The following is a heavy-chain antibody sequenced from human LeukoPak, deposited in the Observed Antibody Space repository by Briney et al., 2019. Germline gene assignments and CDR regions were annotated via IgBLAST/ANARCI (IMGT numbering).Heavy chain of an antibody. Sequence: GGSLRLSCAASGFTLSYYWMSWVRQAPGKGLQWVANIRPDGSEKFHVDSLKGRFTISRDNAKNSLYLEMNSLRGDDTAVYYCARDGGYYGPDYWGQGTQDTVSS. CDR3: ARDGGYYGPDY. CDR2: IRPDGSEK. V-gene: IGHV3-7*04. D-gene: IGHD3-10*01. J-gene: IGHJ4*02. CDR1: GFTLSYYW.